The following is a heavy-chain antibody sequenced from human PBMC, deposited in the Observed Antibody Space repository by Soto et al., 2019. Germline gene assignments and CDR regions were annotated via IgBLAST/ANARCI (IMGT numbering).Heavy chain of an antibody. J-gene: IGHJ3*02. D-gene: IGHD3-22*01. V-gene: IGHV3-7*01. CDR2: IKQDGSEK. CDR1: GFTFSSYS. CDR3: ARLLYYYESSGYGAFDI. Sequence: GGSLRLSCAASGFTFSSYSMNWVRQAPGKGLEWVARIKQDGSEKYYVDSVKGRSTISRDNAKNSLYLQMNSLRAEDTAVYYCARLLYYYESSGYGAFDIWGQGTTVTVSS.